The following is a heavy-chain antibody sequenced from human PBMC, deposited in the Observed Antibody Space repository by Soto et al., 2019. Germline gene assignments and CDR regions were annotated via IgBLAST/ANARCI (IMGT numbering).Heavy chain of an antibody. CDR2: TDSSGST. D-gene: IGHD3-3*01. J-gene: IGHJ4*02. Sequence: SETLSLTCSVSGGSLTSYYWSWIRQPPGKGLEWIGYTDSSGSTSYNPSLKSRVTIIVDTSKNQFSLRLSSVTAADTAMFYCAKSFAVVTFDAWGLGTLVTVSS. CDR3: AKSFAVVTFDA. CDR1: GGSLTSYY. V-gene: IGHV4-59*01.